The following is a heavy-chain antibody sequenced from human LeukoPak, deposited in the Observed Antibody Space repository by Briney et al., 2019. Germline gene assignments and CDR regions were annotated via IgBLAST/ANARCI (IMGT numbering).Heavy chain of an antibody. J-gene: IGHJ4*02. V-gene: IGHV3-9*01. D-gene: IGHD6-13*01. CDR1: GFTFDDYA. CDR2: ISWNSGSI. CDR3: AKDNWVGSSSWYYFDY. Sequence: GGSLRLSCAASGFTFDDYAMHWVRQAPGKGLEWVSGISWNSGSIGYADSVKGRFTISRDNAKNSLYLQMNSLRAEDTALYYCAKDNWVGSSSWYYFDYWGQGTLVTVSS.